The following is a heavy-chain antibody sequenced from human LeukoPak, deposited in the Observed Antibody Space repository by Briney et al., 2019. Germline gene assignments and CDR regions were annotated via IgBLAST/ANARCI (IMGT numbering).Heavy chain of an antibody. CDR1: GGSISSYY. D-gene: IGHD6-19*01. CDR2: IYYSGST. V-gene: IGHV4-59*08. Sequence: PSETLSLTCTVPGGSISSYYWSWIRQPPGKGLEWIGYIYYSGSTNYNPSLKSRVTISVDTSKNQFALKLTSVTAADTAVYYCARHGSGWRFDYWGQGTLVTVSS. J-gene: IGHJ4*02. CDR3: ARHGSGWRFDY.